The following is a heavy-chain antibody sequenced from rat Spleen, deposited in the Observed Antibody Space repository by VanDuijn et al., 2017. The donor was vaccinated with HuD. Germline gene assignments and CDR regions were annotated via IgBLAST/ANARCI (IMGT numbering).Heavy chain of an antibody. J-gene: IGHJ2*01. CDR2: ISYDGGRN. CDR1: GFTFSNYG. D-gene: IGHD1-12*02. V-gene: IGHV5-29*01. Sequence: EVQLVESDGGLVQPGRSLKLSCAASGFTFSNYGMHWIRQAPTKGLEWVATISYDGGRNFYRDSVKGRFTISRDNAKNSLYLQMNGLKSEDSATYYCTREGYDGTSSGFDYWGQGVMVTVSS. CDR3: TREGYDGTSSGFDY.